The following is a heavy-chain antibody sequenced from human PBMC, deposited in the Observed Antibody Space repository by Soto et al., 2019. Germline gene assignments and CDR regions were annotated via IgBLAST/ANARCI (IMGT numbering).Heavy chain of an antibody. CDR3: ARVSKQVIMIGRRSANVFDI. Sequence: ASVKVSCKASGYTFTNYGITWVRQAPGQGLECMGWVSLYNGNTNYAQRFQDRVTMTTDTSTSTAYMEVRSLRSDDTAVYYCARVSKQVIMIGRRSANVFDIWGQGTTVTVSS. V-gene: IGHV1-18*04. CDR1: GYTFTNYG. J-gene: IGHJ3*02. D-gene: IGHD3-16*01. CDR2: VSLYNGNT.